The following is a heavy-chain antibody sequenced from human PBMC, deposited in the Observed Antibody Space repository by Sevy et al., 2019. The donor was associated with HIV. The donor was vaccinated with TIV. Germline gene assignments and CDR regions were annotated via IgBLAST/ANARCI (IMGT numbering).Heavy chain of an antibody. Sequence: GALRLSCKASGFSFTDFWMQWVRQVPGKGPEWVANINQDGSEMYYVDSVKGRFTISRDNAESALYVQMHGLRAEDAATYCCARRYFDLWGQGTVVTVSS. CDR3: ARRYFDL. CDR2: INQDGSEM. CDR1: GFSFTDFW. V-gene: IGHV3-7*01. J-gene: IGHJ4*02.